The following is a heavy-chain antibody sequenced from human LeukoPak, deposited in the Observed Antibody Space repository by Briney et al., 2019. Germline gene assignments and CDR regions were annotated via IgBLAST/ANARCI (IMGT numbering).Heavy chain of an antibody. J-gene: IGHJ6*02. D-gene: IGHD6-19*01. CDR3: AKALGIAVGYYYYGMDV. CDR1: GFTFSSYW. V-gene: IGHV3-74*01. CDR2: INGDGRST. Sequence: GGSLRLSCAASGFTFSSYWMHWVRQAPGKGLVWLSRINGDGRSTTYADSVKGRFTISRDNAKNTLYLQLNSLRAEDTAVYYCAKALGIAVGYYYYGMDVWGQGTTVTVSS.